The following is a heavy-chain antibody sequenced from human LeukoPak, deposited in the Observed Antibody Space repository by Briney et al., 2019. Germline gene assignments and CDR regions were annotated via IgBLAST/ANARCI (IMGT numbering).Heavy chain of an antibody. CDR2: IYYSGSGST. V-gene: IGHV4-59*01. D-gene: IGHD3-10*01. Sequence: SETLSLTCTVSGGSISNSYWSWMRQPPGKGLEWIGYIYYSGSGSTNYNPSLKSRITISVDTSKNHFSLKLSSVTTADTAVYYCARLRPSGMGGRFDYWGQGTLVTVSS. CDR3: ARLRPSGMGGRFDY. CDR1: GGSISNSY. J-gene: IGHJ4*02.